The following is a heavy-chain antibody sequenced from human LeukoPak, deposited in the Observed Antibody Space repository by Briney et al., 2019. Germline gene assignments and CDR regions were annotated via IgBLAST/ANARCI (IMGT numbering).Heavy chain of an antibody. D-gene: IGHD3-9*01. Sequence: GASVKVSCKASGGTFSSYAISWVRQAPGQGLEWMGRIIPILGIANYAQKFQGRVTITADKSTSTAYMELSSLRSEDTAVYYCARDPYDILTGYSLGAFDIWGQGTMVTVSS. CDR1: GGTFSSYA. J-gene: IGHJ3*02. CDR2: IIPILGIA. V-gene: IGHV1-69*04. CDR3: ARDPYDILTGYSLGAFDI.